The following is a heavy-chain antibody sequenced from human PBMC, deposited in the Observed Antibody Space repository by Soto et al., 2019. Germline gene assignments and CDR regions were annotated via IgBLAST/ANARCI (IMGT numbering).Heavy chain of an antibody. J-gene: IGHJ4*02. CDR2: TIPILGIA. Sequence: QVQLVQSGAEVKKSGSSVKVSCKASGGTFSSYTINWVRQAPGQGLEWMGRTIPILGIANYAQKFQGRVTITADKSTSTAYMELSSLRFEDTAVYYCAIIAVAGTGARDYWGQGTLVTVSS. CDR1: GGTFSSYT. V-gene: IGHV1-69*02. D-gene: IGHD6-19*01. CDR3: AIIAVAGTGARDY.